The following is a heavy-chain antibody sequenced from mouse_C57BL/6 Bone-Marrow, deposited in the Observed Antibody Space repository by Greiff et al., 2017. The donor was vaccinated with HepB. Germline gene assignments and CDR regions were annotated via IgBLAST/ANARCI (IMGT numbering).Heavy chain of an antibody. D-gene: IGHD1-1*01. CDR3: ARPLITTDAMDY. V-gene: IGHV1-82*01. CDR1: GYAFSSSW. Sequence: VQLQQSGPELVKPGASVKISCKASGYAFSSSWMNWVKQRPGKGLEWIGRIYPGDGDTNYNGKFKGKATLTADKSSSTASMQPSSLTAEDSAVYFCARPLITTDAMDYWGQGTSVTVSS. CDR2: IYPGDGDT. J-gene: IGHJ4*01.